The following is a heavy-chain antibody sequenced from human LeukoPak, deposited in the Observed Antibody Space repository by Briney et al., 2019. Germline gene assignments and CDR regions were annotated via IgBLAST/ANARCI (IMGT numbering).Heavy chain of an antibody. CDR2: IYYSGST. CDR1: GGSISSGGYY. D-gene: IGHD2-2*01. CDR3: ASIPGEGTAAATGY. J-gene: IGHJ4*02. V-gene: IGHV4-31*03. Sequence: PSETLSLTRTVSGGSISSGGYYWSWIRQHPGKGLEWIGYIYYSGSTYYNPSLKSRVTISVDTSKNQFSLKLSSVTAADTAVYYCASIPGEGTAAATGYWGQGTLVTVSS.